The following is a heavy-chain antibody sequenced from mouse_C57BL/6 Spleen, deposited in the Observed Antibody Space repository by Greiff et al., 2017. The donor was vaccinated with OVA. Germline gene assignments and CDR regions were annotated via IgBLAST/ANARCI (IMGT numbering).Heavy chain of an antibody. J-gene: IGHJ2*01. CDR1: GFTFTAYY. Sequence: EVKVVESGGGLVQPGGSLSLSCAASGFTFTAYYMSWVRQPPGKALEWLGFIRNKANGSTTEYSASVKGRFTISRDNSQSILYLQRNALRAEDSATHYCARGIHYYGSSHHYFAYWGQGTTLTVSA. CDR2: IRNKANGSTT. CDR3: ARGIHYYGSSHHYFAY. D-gene: IGHD1-1*01. V-gene: IGHV7-3*01.